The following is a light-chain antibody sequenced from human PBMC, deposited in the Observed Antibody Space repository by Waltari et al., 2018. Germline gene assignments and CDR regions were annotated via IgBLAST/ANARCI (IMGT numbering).Light chain of an antibody. J-gene: IGKJ1*01. Sequence: EIVLTQSPGTLSWSPGERATLSCRASEFVGNDYLPWYQQKPGQAPRLLIYDASRRATGTPDRFSGSGSGTDFSLTISRLGPEDFAVYYCQQYYSSPWTFGQGTKVDI. CDR1: EFVGNDY. CDR2: DAS. V-gene: IGKV3-20*01. CDR3: QQYYSSPWT.